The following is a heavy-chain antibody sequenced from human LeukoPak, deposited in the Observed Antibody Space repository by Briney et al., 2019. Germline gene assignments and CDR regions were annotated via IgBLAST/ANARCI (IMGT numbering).Heavy chain of an antibody. J-gene: IGHJ3*02. Sequence: GGSLRLSCSASGFNFSSYAMYWVRQAPGKGLEYVSGISGNGGSTYHADAVKGRFTISRDNSKNTLYLQMNSLRAEDTAVYYCSRDTADDAFDIWGQGTMVTVSS. CDR1: GFNFSSYA. CDR2: ISGNGGST. CDR3: SRDTADDAFDI. V-gene: IGHV3-64*04.